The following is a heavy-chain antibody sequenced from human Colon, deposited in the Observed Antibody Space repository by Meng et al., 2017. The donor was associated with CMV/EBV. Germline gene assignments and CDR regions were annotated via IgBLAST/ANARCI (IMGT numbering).Heavy chain of an antibody. CDR1: GFSFSESG. V-gene: IGHV3-30*02. D-gene: IGHD3-3*01. CDR3: SNGLLGVQGH. Sequence: LVESGGGVVPPGGSLILSCGASGFSFSESGIHWLRQAPGKGLEWVSFIDTTNHYYADSVKGRFTISRDDSKRMVYLQMNNLKTEDTAMYFCSNGLLGVQGHWGQGTLVTVSS. J-gene: IGHJ4*02. CDR2: IDTTNH.